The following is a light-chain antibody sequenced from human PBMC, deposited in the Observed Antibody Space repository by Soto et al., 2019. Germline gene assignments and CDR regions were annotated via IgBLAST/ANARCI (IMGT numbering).Light chain of an antibody. CDR3: AAWDDSLNGLYV. CDR1: SSXXGSNT. V-gene: IGLV1-44*01. J-gene: IGLJ1*01. CDR2: SNN. Sequence: QSVLTQPPSASGTPGQRVTISCSGXSSXXGSNTVNWYQQLPGTAPKLLIYSNNQRPSGVPDRFSGSKSGTSASLAISGLQSEDGTDYYCAAWDDSLNGLYVFGTGTKLTVL.